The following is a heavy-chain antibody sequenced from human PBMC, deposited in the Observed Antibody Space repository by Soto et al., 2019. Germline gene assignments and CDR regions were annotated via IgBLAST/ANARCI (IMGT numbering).Heavy chain of an antibody. CDR3: ARGVGGYNWRSWYFDL. D-gene: IGHD5-12*01. CDR2: ISYEGNTK. Sequence: QGELVQSGGGVVQPGRSLRLSCAASGFAFSSYTMHWLRQAPGKGLEWVAVISYEGNTKNYADSAKGRFAISRDNNNKKLYLEMDSLRPEDTAVYHCARGVGGYNWRSWYFDLWGRGTSVTVSS. V-gene: IGHV3-30*09. J-gene: IGHJ2*01. CDR1: GFAFSSYT.